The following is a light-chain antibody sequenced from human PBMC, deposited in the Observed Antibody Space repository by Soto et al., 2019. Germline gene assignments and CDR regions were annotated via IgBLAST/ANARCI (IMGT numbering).Light chain of an antibody. Sequence: QSVLTQPPSASGTPGQRVTISCSGSSSNIGSNTANWYQQLPGTGPKLLIYSNNQRPSGVPDRFSGSKSGTSASLAISGLQSEDEADYYCAAWDDSLNGLYVFGTGTKVTVL. V-gene: IGLV1-44*01. J-gene: IGLJ1*01. CDR2: SNN. CDR1: SSNIGSNT. CDR3: AAWDDSLNGLYV.